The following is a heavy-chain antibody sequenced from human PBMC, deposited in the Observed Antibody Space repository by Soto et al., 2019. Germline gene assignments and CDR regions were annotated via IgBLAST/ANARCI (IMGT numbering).Heavy chain of an antibody. CDR3: ASLGYSSSWYGGYYYGMDV. CDR1: GYTFTSYA. Sequence: ASVKVSCKASGYTFTSYAMHWVRQAPGQRLEWMGWINAGNGNTKYSQKFQGRVTITRDTSASTAYMELSSLRSEDTAVYYCASLGYSSSWYGGYYYGMDVWGQGTTVTV. V-gene: IGHV1-3*01. CDR2: INAGNGNT. J-gene: IGHJ6*02. D-gene: IGHD6-13*01.